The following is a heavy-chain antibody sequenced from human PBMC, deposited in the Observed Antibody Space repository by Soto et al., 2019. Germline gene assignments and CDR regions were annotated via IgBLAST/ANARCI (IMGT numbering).Heavy chain of an antibody. Sequence: EVQLLESGGDFKQPGGSLRLSCEGSGFNFSDYALNWVRQAPGKRLEWVSVISGNSGTTYYAASVKVRFTISRDNSKKALYLQMNSVRADDTAVYYCAKGRAITGFGVITPFDSWGQGTLVTVSS. CDR1: GFNFSDYA. J-gene: IGHJ4*02. D-gene: IGHD3-3*01. CDR2: ISGNSGTT. V-gene: IGHV3-23*01. CDR3: AKGRAITGFGVITPFDS.